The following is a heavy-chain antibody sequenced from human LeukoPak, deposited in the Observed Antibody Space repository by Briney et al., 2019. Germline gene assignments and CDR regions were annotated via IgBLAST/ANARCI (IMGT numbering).Heavy chain of an antibody. J-gene: IGHJ6*02. CDR3: AKVSFVGNYYYYGMDV. D-gene: IGHD3-10*01. CDR1: GFTFSSYA. V-gene: IGHV3-64*01. Sequence: GGSLRLSCAASGFTFSSYAMHWVRQAPGKGLEYVSAISSNGGSTYYANSVKGRFTISRDNSKNTLYLQMNSPRAEDTAVYYCAKVSFVGNYYYYGMDVWGQGTTVTVSS. CDR2: ISSNGGST.